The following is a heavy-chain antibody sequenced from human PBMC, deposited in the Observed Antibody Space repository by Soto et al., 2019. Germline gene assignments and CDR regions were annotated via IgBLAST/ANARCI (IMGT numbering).Heavy chain of an antibody. CDR1: GGTFSSYA. D-gene: IGHD3-3*01. J-gene: IGHJ6*02. Sequence: SVKVSCKASGGTFSSYAISWVRQAPGQGLEWMGGIIPIFGTANYAQKFQGRVTITADESTSTAYMELSSLRSEDTAVYYCARDRGPFTIFGVVISYYGMDVWGQGXTVTV. CDR3: ARDRGPFTIFGVVISYYGMDV. CDR2: IIPIFGTA. V-gene: IGHV1-69*13.